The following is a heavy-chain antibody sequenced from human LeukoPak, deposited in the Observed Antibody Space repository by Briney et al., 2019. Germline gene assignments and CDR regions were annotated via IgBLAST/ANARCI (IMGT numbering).Heavy chain of an antibody. CDR3: ATEIVVVVAASLGFDY. CDR1: GFTFSSYS. D-gene: IGHD2-15*01. V-gene: IGHV3-21*01. Sequence: PGRSLRLSCEASGFTFSSYSMNWVRQAPGKGLEWVSSISSSSSYIYYADSVKGRFTISRDNAKNSLYLQMNSLRAEDTAVYYCATEIVVVVAASLGFDYWGQGTLVTVSS. J-gene: IGHJ4*02. CDR2: ISSSSSYI.